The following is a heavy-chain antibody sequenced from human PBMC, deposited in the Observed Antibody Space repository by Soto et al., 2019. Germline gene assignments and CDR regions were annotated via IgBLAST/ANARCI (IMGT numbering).Heavy chain of an antibody. CDR2: IYWDDDK. Sequence: QITLKESGPTLVKPTQTLTLTCTFSGFSLSTSGVGVGWIRQPPGKALEWPALIYWDDDKRYSPSLKSRLTITKDTSKNQVVLTMTNMDPVDTATYYCAHRRGDYGPNYFDYWGQGTLVTVSS. CDR1: GFSLSTSGVG. D-gene: IGHD4-17*01. J-gene: IGHJ4*02. CDR3: AHRRGDYGPNYFDY. V-gene: IGHV2-5*02.